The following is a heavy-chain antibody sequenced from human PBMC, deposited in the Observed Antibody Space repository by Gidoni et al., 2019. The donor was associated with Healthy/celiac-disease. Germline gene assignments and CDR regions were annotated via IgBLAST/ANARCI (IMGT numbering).Heavy chain of an antibody. V-gene: IGHV3-21*01. CDR3: ARYCSSTSCYTGYYYYGMDV. D-gene: IGHD2-2*02. CDR2: ISSSSSYI. Sequence: EVQLVESEGGLVKPGGSLRLSCAASGFTFSSYSMNWVRQAPGKGLEWVSSISSSSSYIYYADSVKGRFTISRDNAKNSLYLQMNSLRAEDTAVYYCARYCSSTSCYTGYYYYGMDVWGQGTTVTVSS. J-gene: IGHJ6*02. CDR1: GFTFSSYS.